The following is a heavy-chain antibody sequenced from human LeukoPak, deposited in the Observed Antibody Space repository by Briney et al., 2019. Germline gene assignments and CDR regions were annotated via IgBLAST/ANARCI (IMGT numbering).Heavy chain of an antibody. Sequence: GGSLRLSCVASGFTVSRNYMSWVRQAPGKGLEWVSVIYSGGSTYYADSVKGRFTISTDNSKNTLYLQMNSLRAEYTAVYYCANSLYDFWGGYIFDYWGQGTLVTVSS. J-gene: IGHJ4*02. CDR3: ANSLYDFWGGYIFDY. CDR2: IYSGGST. CDR1: GFTVSRNY. D-gene: IGHD3-3*01. V-gene: IGHV3-53*01.